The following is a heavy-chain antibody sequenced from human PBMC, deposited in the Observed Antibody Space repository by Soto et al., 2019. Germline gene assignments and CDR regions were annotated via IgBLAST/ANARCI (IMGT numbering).Heavy chain of an antibody. CDR3: ARVAGWAGHV. CDR1: GFTCSSYW. CDR2: IKQDGGDN. J-gene: IGHJ4*02. D-gene: IGHD6-19*01. Sequence: EAQLMESGGGLVQPGGSLRLSCAASGFTCSSYWMSWVRQAPGKGLEWVANIKQDGGDNYYVDTVKGRFIISRDNAKNSLYLQIDSLRADDTAVYDWARVAGWAGHVWGQGTLVTVSS. V-gene: IGHV3-7*01.